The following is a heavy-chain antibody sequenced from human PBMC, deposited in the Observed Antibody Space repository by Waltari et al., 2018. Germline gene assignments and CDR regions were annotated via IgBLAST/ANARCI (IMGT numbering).Heavy chain of an antibody. J-gene: IGHJ4*02. D-gene: IGHD6-13*01. CDR2: IYSSGST. CDR3: ARDLVAAAGGYFDS. Sequence: QVQLQESGPGLVKPSETLSLTCTVSGGSISPYYWSWIRQPARKGLEWIGRIYSSGSTNHNPSLKSRVTMLVDTSNNQFSLKLNSVTAADTAVYYCARDLVAAAGGYFDSWGQGTLVTVSS. V-gene: IGHV4-4*07. CDR1: GGSISPYY.